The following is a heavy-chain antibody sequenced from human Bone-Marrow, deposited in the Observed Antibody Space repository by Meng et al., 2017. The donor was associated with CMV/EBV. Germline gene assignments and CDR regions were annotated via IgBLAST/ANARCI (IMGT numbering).Heavy chain of an antibody. CDR3: AKDQNYDAGVFDY. Sequence: GGSLRLSCAASGFSFNRYGMHWVRQAPGRGLEWVAFIRYDGGNKYYGDSVQGRFIVSRDNSKNTLYLQLNNLRAVDTAVFYCAKDQNYDAGVFDYWGQGTLVTVSS. CDR1: GFSFNRYG. D-gene: IGHD3-3*01. CDR2: IRYDGGNK. J-gene: IGHJ4*02. V-gene: IGHV3-30*02.